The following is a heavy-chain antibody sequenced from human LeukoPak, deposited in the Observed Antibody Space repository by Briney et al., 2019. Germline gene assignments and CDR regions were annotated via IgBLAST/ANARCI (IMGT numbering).Heavy chain of an antibody. D-gene: IGHD1-26*01. CDR2: IIPIFGTA. CDR1: GGTFSSYA. V-gene: IGHV1-69*13. Sequence: ASVKVSCKASGGTFSSYAISWVRQAPGQGLEWMGGIIPIFGTANYAQKFQGRVTITADESTSTAYMELSSLRSEDTAVYYCARHRVGATGRDYFDYWGQGTLVTVSS. J-gene: IGHJ4*02. CDR3: ARHRVGATGRDYFDY.